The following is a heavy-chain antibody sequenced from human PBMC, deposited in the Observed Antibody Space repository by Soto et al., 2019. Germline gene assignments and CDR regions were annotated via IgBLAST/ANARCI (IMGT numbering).Heavy chain of an antibody. CDR3: ARRSPSWAFDI. J-gene: IGHJ3*02. V-gene: IGHV3-23*01. CDR2: VSGSGSST. CDR1: GFTXSNYA. Sequence: GGSLRLSCAVSGFTXSNYAMSWVRQAPGKGLEWVSAVSGSGSSTYYADSVKGRFTISRDNSKNTLYLQMNSLRAEDTAVYYCARRSPSWAFDIWGQGTMVTVSS. D-gene: IGHD2-15*01.